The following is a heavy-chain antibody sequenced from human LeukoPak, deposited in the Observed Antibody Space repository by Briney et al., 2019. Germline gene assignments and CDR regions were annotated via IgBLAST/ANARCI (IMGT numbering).Heavy chain of an antibody. V-gene: IGHV3-48*04. CDR1: GFTFSSYS. D-gene: IGHD1-14*01. J-gene: IGHJ4*02. Sequence: GGSLRLSCAASGFTFSSYSMNWVRQAPGKGLEWVSYISSSSSTIYYADSVKGRFTISRDNAKNSLYLQMNSLRPEDTAVYYCAKPAAIDFWGQGTLVTVSS. CDR3: AKPAAIDF. CDR2: ISSSSSTI.